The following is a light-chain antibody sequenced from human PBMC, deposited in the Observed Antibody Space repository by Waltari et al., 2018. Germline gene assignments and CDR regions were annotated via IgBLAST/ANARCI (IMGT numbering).Light chain of an antibody. V-gene: IGKV3-11*01. J-gene: IGKJ4*01. Sequence: EVVLTQSPATLSLSPGERATLSCRASQSVSTYLAWYQQRPGQAPRLLIYDAANRAAGIPARCSSSGSGTDFTLTISSLEPEDVAVYYCQQRSNWPPFTFGGGTKVEIK. CDR1: QSVSTY. CDR3: QQRSNWPPFT. CDR2: DAA.